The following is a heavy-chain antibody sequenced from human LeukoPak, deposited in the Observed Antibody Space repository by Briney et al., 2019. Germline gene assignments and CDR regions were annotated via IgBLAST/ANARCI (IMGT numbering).Heavy chain of an antibody. D-gene: IGHD3-22*01. CDR2: ISAYNGNT. CDR3: ARQYYYDSSGYSEGDY. CDR1: GYTFTSYG. J-gene: IGHJ4*02. V-gene: IGHV1-18*01. Sequence: ASVKVSCKAPGYTFTSYGISWVRQAPGQGLEWMGWISAYNGNTNYAQKLQGRVTMTTDTSTSTAYMELRSLRSDDTAVYYCARQYYYDSSGYSEGDYWGQGTLVTVSS.